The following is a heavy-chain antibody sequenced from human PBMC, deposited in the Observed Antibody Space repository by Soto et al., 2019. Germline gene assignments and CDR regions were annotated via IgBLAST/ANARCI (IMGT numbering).Heavy chain of an antibody. Sequence: QVQLVESGGGVVQPGRSLRLSCAASGFTFSSYGMYWVRQAPGKGLEWVAAVSYDGSNKYYVDSVKGRFTISRDNSKNTLYLQMNSLRAEDTAVYYCARERIVVVTAIPEYYGMDVWGQGTTVTVSS. J-gene: IGHJ6*02. D-gene: IGHD2-21*02. CDR2: VSYDGSNK. V-gene: IGHV3-30*03. CDR3: ARERIVVVTAIPEYYGMDV. CDR1: GFTFSSYG.